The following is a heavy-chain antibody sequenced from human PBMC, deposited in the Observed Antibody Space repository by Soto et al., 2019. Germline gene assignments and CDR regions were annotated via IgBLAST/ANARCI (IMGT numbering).Heavy chain of an antibody. D-gene: IGHD3-3*01. CDR1: GFSLTTSGVG. J-gene: IGHJ4*02. Sequence: QITLNESGPTVVRPTETLTLTCRFCGFSLTTSGVGVGWIRQSPGKAPEWLALIYWDDDKRYSASLKSRLTITKDTSKNQVVLTVSDLDPTDRATHYCAHRVLRTVFGLVTTTAIYFDFWGRGTPVAVSS. CDR3: AHRVLRTVFGLVTTTAIYFDF. CDR2: IYWDDDK. V-gene: IGHV2-5*02.